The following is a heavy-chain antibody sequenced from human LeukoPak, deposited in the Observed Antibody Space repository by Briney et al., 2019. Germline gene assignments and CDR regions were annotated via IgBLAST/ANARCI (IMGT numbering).Heavy chain of an antibody. CDR3: AKGVGSGWYYFDY. J-gene: IGHJ4*02. D-gene: IGHD6-19*01. V-gene: IGHV3-23*01. CDR1: GFTFSSYA. Sequence: GGSLRLSCAASGFTFSSYAMSWVRQAPGKGLEWVSVISGSGDSTYSANSVKGRFTISRDNSKNTLYLQVNRLRAEDTAVYYCAKGVGSGWYYFDYWGQGTLVTVSS. CDR2: ISGSGDST.